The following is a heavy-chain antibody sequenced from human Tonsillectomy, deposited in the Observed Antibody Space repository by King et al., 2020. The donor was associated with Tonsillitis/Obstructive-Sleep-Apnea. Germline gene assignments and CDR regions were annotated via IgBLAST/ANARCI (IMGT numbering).Heavy chain of an antibody. D-gene: IGHD3-22*01. V-gene: IGHV5-10-1*01. J-gene: IGHJ3*02. CDR2: IDPSDSYT. CDR1: GYSFTSYW. Sequence: DVQLVESGAEVKKPGESLRIYCKGSGYSFTSYWISWVRQMPGKGLEWMGRIDPSDSYTNYSPSFQGHVTISADKSISTAYLQWSSLKASDTAMYYCARLYYYDSSGYRADAFDIWGQGTMVTVSS. CDR3: ARLYYYDSSGYRADAFDI.